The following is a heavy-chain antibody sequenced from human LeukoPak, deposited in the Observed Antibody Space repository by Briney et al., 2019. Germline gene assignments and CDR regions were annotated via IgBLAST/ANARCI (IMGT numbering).Heavy chain of an antibody. CDR3: ARDRRGGLDY. CDR2: IYYSGST. J-gene: IGHJ4*02. D-gene: IGHD3-16*01. Sequence: PSETLSLTCTVSGGSISSSSYYWGWIRQPPGKGLEWIGSIYYSGSTYYNPSLKSRVTISVDTSKDQFSLKLSSVTAADTAVYYCARDRRGGLDYWGQGTLVTVSS. CDR1: GGSISSSSYY. V-gene: IGHV4-39*07.